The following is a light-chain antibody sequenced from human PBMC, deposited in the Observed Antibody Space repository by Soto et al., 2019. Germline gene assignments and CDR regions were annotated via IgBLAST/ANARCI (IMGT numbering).Light chain of an antibody. CDR1: QSVSSSY. J-gene: IGKJ4*01. CDR2: GAS. CDR3: QQYGSSPRIT. Sequence: EILLTQSPGTLSLSPGERATLSCRASQSVSSSYLAWYQQKPGQAPRLLIYGASSRATGIPDRFSGSVSGTDFTLTISRLEPEDFAVYYGQQYGSSPRITFGGGTKVDIK. V-gene: IGKV3-20*01.